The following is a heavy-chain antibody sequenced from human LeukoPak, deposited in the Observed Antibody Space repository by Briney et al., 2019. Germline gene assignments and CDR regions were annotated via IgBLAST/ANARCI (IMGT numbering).Heavy chain of an antibody. D-gene: IGHD3-10*01. CDR2: IYYSRST. V-gene: IGHV4-39*01. CDR1: GGSISSSSYY. J-gene: IGHJ4*02. CDR3: ARTRYYYNSRSYGAPYYFDY. Sequence: PSETLSPTCTVSGGSISSSSYYWGWIRQPPGKGLEWIGSIYYSRSTYYNPSLKSRVTISVDTSKNQFSLKLSSVTAADTAVYYCARTRYYYNSRSYGAPYYFDYWGQGTLVTVSS.